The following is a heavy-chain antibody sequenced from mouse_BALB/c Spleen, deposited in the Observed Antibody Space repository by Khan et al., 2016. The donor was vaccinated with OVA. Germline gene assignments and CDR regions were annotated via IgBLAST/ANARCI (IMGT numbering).Heavy chain of an antibody. J-gene: IGHJ2*01. V-gene: IGHV1-20*01. CDR2: INPHIGET. CDR1: GYSFTGYF. D-gene: IGHD1-1*01. CDR3: TRIYRSDFDY. Sequence: VQLQQSDPELVRPGASVKISCTASGYSFTGYFMNWVMQSHGRSLEWIGRINPHIGETFYNQRFKDMATLTVDESCSTAHMELRSLTSEDSAVYYCTRIYRSDFDYWGQGTTLTVSS.